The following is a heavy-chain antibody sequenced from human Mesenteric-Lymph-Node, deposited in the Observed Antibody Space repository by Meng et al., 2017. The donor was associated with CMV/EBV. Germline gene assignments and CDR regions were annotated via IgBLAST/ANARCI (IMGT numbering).Heavy chain of an antibody. CDR3: TTFGIIHGTLP. CDR2: INPDTGGT. V-gene: IGHV1-2*06. Sequence: RRSGSTSLDYYLPWVLQAPRRGLWLMGRINPDTGGTHYAQRFQGRVTMTRDTSINTAYLEVTRVRYDDTAVYYCTTFGIIHGTLPWGPGTLVTVSS. J-gene: IGHJ4*02. D-gene: IGHD3-3*01. CDR1: GSTSLDYY.